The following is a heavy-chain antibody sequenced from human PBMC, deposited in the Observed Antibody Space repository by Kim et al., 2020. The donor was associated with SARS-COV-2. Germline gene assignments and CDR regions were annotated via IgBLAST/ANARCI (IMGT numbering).Heavy chain of an antibody. D-gene: IGHD2-2*01. CDR3: ARERRYCSSTSCNDAFDI. J-gene: IGHJ3*02. CDR2: IWYDGSNK. Sequence: GGSLRLSCAASGFTFSSYGMHWVRQAPGKGLEWVAVIWYDGSNKYYADSVKGRFTISRDNSKNTLYLQMNSLRAEDTAVYYCARERRYCSSTSCNDAFDIWGQGTMVTVSS. V-gene: IGHV3-33*01. CDR1: GFTFSSYG.